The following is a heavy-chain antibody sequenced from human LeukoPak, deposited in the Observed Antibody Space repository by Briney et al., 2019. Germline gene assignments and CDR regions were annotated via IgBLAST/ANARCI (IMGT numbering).Heavy chain of an antibody. CDR1: GFTFSNAW. Sequence: TTGGSLRLSCAASGFTFSNAWMSWVRQAPGKGLEWVGRIKSKTGGGTTDYAAPVKGRFTISRDDSKNTLYLQMNSLKTEDTAVYYCTTVTRTVARGYWGQGTLVTVSS. CDR3: TTVTRTVARGY. J-gene: IGHJ4*02. CDR2: IKSKTGGGTT. D-gene: IGHD2-15*01. V-gene: IGHV3-15*01.